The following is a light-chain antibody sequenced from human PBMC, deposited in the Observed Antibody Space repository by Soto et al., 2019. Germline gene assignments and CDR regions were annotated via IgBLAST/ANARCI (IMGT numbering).Light chain of an antibody. Sequence: EIVMTQSPATLSVSPGERATLSCRASQSVSSNLAWYQQKPGQAPRLLIYGASTRATGIPARFSGSGSGTDFTLTISRLQSEDFAVYYCQQYHNGPQTFGQGTKVEI. J-gene: IGKJ1*01. CDR3: QQYHNGPQT. CDR1: QSVSSN. CDR2: GAS. V-gene: IGKV3-15*01.